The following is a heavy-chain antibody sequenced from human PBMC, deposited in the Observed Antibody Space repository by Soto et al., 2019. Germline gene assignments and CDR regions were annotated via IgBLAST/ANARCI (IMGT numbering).Heavy chain of an antibody. D-gene: IGHD4-17*01. Sequence: GGSLRLSCAASGFSFSSFSMNWVRQAPGKGPDWVAFISSSSSTIYYADSVRGRFTISRDNAKDSLYLQMDRLRAEDTATYYCAREFSPGYGEVDYWGQGTLVTVSS. V-gene: IGHV3-48*01. CDR1: GFSFSSFS. CDR2: ISSSSSTI. CDR3: AREFSPGYGEVDY. J-gene: IGHJ4*02.